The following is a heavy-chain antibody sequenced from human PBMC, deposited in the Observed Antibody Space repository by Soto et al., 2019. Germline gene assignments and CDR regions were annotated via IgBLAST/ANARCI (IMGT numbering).Heavy chain of an antibody. CDR3: ARSGGWQPGYFDV. V-gene: IGHV5-51*01. CDR1: GYIFTNYW. J-gene: IGHJ4*02. D-gene: IGHD6-19*01. CDR2: IYPGDSDT. Sequence: GESLKISCKGSGYIFTNYWIAWVRQMPGEGLEWMGIIYPGDSDTRYSPSFQGQVTISADKSISTAYLQWSSLKASDTAIYYCARSGGWQPGYFDVWGRGTLVTVSS.